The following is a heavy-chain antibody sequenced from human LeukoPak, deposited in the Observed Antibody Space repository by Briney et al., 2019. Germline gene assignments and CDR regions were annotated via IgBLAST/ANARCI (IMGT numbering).Heavy chain of an antibody. J-gene: IGHJ3*02. CDR1: GFTFSSYG. CDR2: TRYDGSNK. Sequence: GGSLRLSCAGSGFTFSSYGMHWVRQAPGKGLEWVAFTRYDGSNKYYADSVKGRFTISRDTSKNTLSLHMNSLRAEDTAVYYCAKDGRQRKTYFYASGGANAFDIWGQGTMVTVSS. V-gene: IGHV3-30*02. D-gene: IGHD3-10*01. CDR3: AKDGRQRKTYFYASGGANAFDI.